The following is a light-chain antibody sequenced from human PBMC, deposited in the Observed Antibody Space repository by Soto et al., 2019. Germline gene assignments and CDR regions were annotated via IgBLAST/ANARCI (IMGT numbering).Light chain of an antibody. V-gene: IGKV1-5*03. Sequence: DIRMTQSPSTLSTSVGDRVTITCRASQNIRGWLAWYQQKPGKAPKLLIYKASNLESGVPSRFSGSGSGTEFTLTISSLQPDDFATYYCQQCSSYPTFGGGTKVEIK. CDR3: QQCSSYPT. CDR2: KAS. CDR1: QNIRGW. J-gene: IGKJ4*01.